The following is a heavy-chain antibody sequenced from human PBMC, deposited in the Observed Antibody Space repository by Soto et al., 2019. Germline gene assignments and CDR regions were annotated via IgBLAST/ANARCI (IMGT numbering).Heavy chain of an antibody. J-gene: IGHJ6*03. CDR1: GYTFTSYG. Sequence: VKLSFTASGYTFTSYGISWVRQDPGQGLEWMGWISAYNGNTNYAQKLQGRVTMTTDTSTSTAYMELRSLRSDDTAVYFCARDRPHDYYYYYMDVWGKGTTVTVSS. V-gene: IGHV1-18*01. CDR3: ARDRPHDYYYYYMDV. CDR2: ISAYNGNT.